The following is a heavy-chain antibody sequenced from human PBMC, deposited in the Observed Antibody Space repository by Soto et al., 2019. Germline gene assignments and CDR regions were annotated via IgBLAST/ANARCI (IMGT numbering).Heavy chain of an antibody. V-gene: IGHV4-31*03. D-gene: IGHD4-17*01. J-gene: IGHJ5*02. CDR1: GGSISSGGYY. CDR3: ARDWGTVTTRLFGP. Sequence: QVQLQESGPGLVKPSQTLSLTCTVSGGSISSGGYYWSWIRQHPGKGLEWIGYIYYSGSTYYNPSPQSRVTLTGDPSKNPVSLELSSVTAADTAVDYWARDWGTVTTRLFGPWGQGTLVTVSS. CDR2: IYYSGST.